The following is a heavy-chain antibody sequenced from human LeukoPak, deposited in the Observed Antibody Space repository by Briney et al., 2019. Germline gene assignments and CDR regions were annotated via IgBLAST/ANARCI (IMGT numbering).Heavy chain of an antibody. CDR3: AAYYYDSSGYFA. D-gene: IGHD3-22*01. CDR2: INYSGSI. V-gene: IGHV4-39*01. CDR1: GGSISSTGYY. Sequence: SETLSLTCTVSGGSISSTGYYWGWSRQPPGQGLEWIVAINYSGSIYYNPSLKSRVTISADTSKTQFSLKLSTVTAADTAVYYCAAYYYDSSGYFAWGQGTLVTVSS. J-gene: IGHJ5*02.